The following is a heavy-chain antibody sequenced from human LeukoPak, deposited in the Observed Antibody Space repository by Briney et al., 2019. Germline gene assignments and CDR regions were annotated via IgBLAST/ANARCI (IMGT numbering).Heavy chain of an antibody. CDR3: ARRTDGDLPLDY. Sequence: SETLSLTCTVSGGSISSYYWSWIRQPPGKGLKWIGYISYSGSTNYNPSLKSRVTISVDTSKKQVSLKLSSVNAADSAVYYCARRTDGDLPLDYWGQGTLVTVSS. D-gene: IGHD4-17*01. J-gene: IGHJ4*02. V-gene: IGHV4-59*08. CDR2: ISYSGST. CDR1: GGSISSYY.